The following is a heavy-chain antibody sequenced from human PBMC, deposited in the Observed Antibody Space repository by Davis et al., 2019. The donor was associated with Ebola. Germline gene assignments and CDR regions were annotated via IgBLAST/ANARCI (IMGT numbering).Heavy chain of an antibody. Sequence: GESLKISCKGSGYSFTNYWIGWVRQMPGKGLEWMGLIYPGDSDTRYSPSFQGHVTMSVDTSMSTAYLQWNSLKASDTAMYYCARQRSVMDYYSFDPWGQGTLVTVSS. CDR2: IYPGDSDT. CDR3: ARQRSVMDYYSFDP. V-gene: IGHV5-51*01. CDR1: GYSFTNYW. D-gene: IGHD1-26*01. J-gene: IGHJ5*02.